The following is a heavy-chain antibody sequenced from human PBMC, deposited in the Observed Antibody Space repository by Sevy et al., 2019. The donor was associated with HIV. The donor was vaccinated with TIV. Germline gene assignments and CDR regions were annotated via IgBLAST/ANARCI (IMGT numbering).Heavy chain of an antibody. V-gene: IGHV3-33*01. J-gene: IGHJ4*02. D-gene: IGHD6-13*01. CDR3: ARDQYQWISSWYEGY. Sequence: GGSLRLSCAASGFTFSSYGMHWVRQAPGKGLEWVAVIWYDGSNKYYADSVKGRFTISRDNSKNTLYLQMNSLRAEDTAVYYCARDQYQWISSWYEGYWGQGTLVTVSS. CDR2: IWYDGSNK. CDR1: GFTFSSYG.